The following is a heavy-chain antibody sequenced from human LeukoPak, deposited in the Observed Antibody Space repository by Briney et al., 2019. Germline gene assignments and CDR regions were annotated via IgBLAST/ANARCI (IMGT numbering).Heavy chain of an antibody. Sequence: GSLRLSCAVSGFTYSNYFMNWVRQAPRKGLEGVSYISKSGTTIYYGDSVKGRFTISRDNAKNSLYLQMNSLRAEDTAVYYCEGEDASGSYWVYWGQGTLVTVSS. CDR1: GFTYSNYF. D-gene: IGHD3-10*01. V-gene: IGHV3-48*03. CDR2: ISKSGTTI. CDR3: EGEDASGSYWVY. J-gene: IGHJ4*02.